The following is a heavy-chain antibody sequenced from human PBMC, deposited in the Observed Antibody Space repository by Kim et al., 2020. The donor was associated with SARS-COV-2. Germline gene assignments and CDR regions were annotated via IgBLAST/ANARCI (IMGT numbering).Heavy chain of an antibody. CDR1: GGSISSGGYY. J-gene: IGHJ4*02. Sequence: SETLSLTCTVSGGSISSGGYYWSWIRQHPGKGLEWIGYIYYSGSTYYNPSLKSRVTISVDTSKNQFSLKLSSVTAADTAVYYCARDKVDYYDSSGYLILDYWGQGTLVTVSS. CDR3: ARDKVDYYDSSGYLILDY. V-gene: IGHV4-31*03. D-gene: IGHD3-22*01. CDR2: IYYSGST.